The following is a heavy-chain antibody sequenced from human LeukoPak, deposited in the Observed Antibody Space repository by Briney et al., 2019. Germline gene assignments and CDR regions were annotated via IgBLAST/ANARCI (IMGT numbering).Heavy chain of an antibody. CDR3: ARDGYCSSTSCQLDY. CDR1: GGSINSDDCY. Sequence: PSQTLSLTCTVSGGSINSDDCYWSWIRQHPGKGLEWIGFIYYSGNTYYNPSLKSRVTISIDTSKNQFSLKLSSVTAADTAVYYCARDGYCSSTSCQLDYWGQGTLVTVSS. CDR2: IYYSGNT. D-gene: IGHD2-2*01. V-gene: IGHV4-31*03. J-gene: IGHJ4*02.